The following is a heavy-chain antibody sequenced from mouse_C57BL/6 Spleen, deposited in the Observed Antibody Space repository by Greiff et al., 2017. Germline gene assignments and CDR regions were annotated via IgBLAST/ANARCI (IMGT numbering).Heavy chain of an antibody. V-gene: IGHV3-6*01. CDR2: ISYDGSN. D-gene: IGHD1-1*01. CDR1: GYSITSGYY. CDR3: ARNYGSSSPAWFAY. Sequence: VQLKESGPGLVKPPQSLSLTCSVTGYSITSGYYWNWIRQFPGNKLEWMGYISYDGSNNYNPSLKNRISITRDTSKNQFFLKLNSVTTEDTATYYCARNYGSSSPAWFAYWGQGTLVTVSA. J-gene: IGHJ3*01.